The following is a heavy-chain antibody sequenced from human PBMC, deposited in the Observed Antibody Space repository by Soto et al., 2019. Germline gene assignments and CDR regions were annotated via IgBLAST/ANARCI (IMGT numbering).Heavy chain of an antibody. V-gene: IGHV3-48*02. CDR2: ISDSGSNT. CDR3: ARYYYASSGYDGMDV. D-gene: IGHD3-22*01. Sequence: PGRSLRLSCAACGFKLSISSMNWARQAPGRGLEWVAYISDSGSNTLYADSVKGRFTVTRAPAKTYRYLQMSGLRDEDRAVYYCARYYYASSGYDGMDVSGQGTTVTVSS. J-gene: IGHJ6*02. CDR1: GFKLSISS.